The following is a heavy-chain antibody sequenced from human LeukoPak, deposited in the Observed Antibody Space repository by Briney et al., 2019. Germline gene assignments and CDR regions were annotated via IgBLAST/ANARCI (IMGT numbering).Heavy chain of an antibody. CDR2: INHSGST. CDR3: ARRSHYYDSSGYYSVLYWFDP. Sequence: PSETLSLTCTVSGGSISSSSYYWGWIRQPPGKGLEWIGEINHSGSTNYNPSLKSRVTISVDTSKNQFSLKLSSVTAADTAVYYCARRSHYYDSSGYYSVLYWFDPWGQGTLVTVSS. V-gene: IGHV4-39*07. J-gene: IGHJ5*02. CDR1: GGSISSSSYY. D-gene: IGHD3-22*01.